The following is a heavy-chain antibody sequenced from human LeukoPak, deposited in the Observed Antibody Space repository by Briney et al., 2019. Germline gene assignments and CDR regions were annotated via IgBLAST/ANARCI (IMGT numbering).Heavy chain of an antibody. D-gene: IGHD4-17*01. J-gene: IGHJ5*02. CDR2: VYYTGST. V-gene: IGHV4-59*08. Sequence: SETLSLTCTVSGDSISSSYWGWIRHPPGKGLEWIGYVYYTGSTNYNPSLKSRVTISVDTSKNQFSLKLSSVTAADTAVYYCARRSQENRVTTAKNCFDPWGQGTQVTVSS. CDR1: GDSISSSY. CDR3: ARRSQENRVTTAKNCFDP.